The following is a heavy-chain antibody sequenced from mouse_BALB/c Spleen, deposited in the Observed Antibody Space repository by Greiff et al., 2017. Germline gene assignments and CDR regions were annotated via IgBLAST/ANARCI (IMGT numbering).Heavy chain of an antibody. D-gene: IGHD1-1*01. CDR1: GFTFSDFY. CDR2: SRNKANDYTT. V-gene: IGHV7-1*02. J-gene: IGHJ3*01. Sequence: EVKLVESGGGLVQPGGSLRLSCATSGFTFSDFYMEWVRQPPGKRLEWIAASRNKANDYTTEYSASVKGRFIVSRDTSQSILYLQMNALRAEDTAIYYCARDAHYYGSSPFAYWGQGTLVTVSA. CDR3: ARDAHYYGSSPFAY.